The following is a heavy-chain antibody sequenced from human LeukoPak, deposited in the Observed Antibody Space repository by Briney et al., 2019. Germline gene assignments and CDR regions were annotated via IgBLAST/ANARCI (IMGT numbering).Heavy chain of an antibody. D-gene: IGHD5-24*01. CDR1: GFIFRSHG. CDR3: ARKRAGDEGSSHAFDI. J-gene: IGHJ3*02. Sequence: PGGSLRLSCAASGFIFRSHGMNWVRQAPGKGLEWVSSISSSSSYIYYADSVKGRFTISRDNAKNSLYLQMNSLRAEDTAVYYCARKRAGDEGSSHAFDIWGQGTVTVSS. CDR2: ISSSSSYI. V-gene: IGHV3-21*01.